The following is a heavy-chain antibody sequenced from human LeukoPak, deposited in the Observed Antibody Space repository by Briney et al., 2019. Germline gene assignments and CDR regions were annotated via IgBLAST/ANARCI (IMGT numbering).Heavy chain of an antibody. CDR1: GFTFDDYG. CDR2: INWDGGST. J-gene: IGHJ3*02. D-gene: IGHD2-21*02. V-gene: IGHV3-20*04. CDR3: ARGSIVVVTAISDAFDI. Sequence: RPGGSLRLSCAASGFTFDDYGMSWVRQAPGKGLEWVSGINWDGGSTGYADSVKGRFTISGDNAKNSLYLQMNSLRAEDTALYYFARGSIVVVTAISDAFDIWGQGTMVTVSS.